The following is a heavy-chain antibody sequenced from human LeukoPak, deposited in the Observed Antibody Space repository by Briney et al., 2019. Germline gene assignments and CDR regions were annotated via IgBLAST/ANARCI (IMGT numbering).Heavy chain of an antibody. CDR2: ISAYNGNT. V-gene: IGHV1-18*01. D-gene: IGHD3-22*01. CDR3: ARDPDMIVVAHAFDI. J-gene: IGHJ3*02. Sequence: VASVKVSCKASGYTFISYGISWVRQAPGQGLEWMGLISAYNGNTKYAQKLQGRVTMTTDTSTSTAYMELRSLRSDDTAVYYCARDPDMIVVAHAFDIWGQGTMVTVSS. CDR1: GYTFISYG.